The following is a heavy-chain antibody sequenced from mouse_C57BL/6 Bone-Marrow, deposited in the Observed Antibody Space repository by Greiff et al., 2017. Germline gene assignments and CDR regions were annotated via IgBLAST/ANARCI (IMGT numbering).Heavy chain of an antibody. D-gene: IGHD2-4*01. CDR3: ARDDYGIWYFDF. Sequence: VQLKQSGGGLVKPGGSLKLSCAASGFTFSSYAMSWVRQTPEKRLEWVATISDGGSYTYYPDNVKGRFTISRDNAKNNLYLQMSHLKSEDTAMYYCARDDYGIWYFDFWGTGTTVTVSS. V-gene: IGHV5-4*01. CDR2: ISDGGSYT. CDR1: GFTFSSYA. J-gene: IGHJ1*03.